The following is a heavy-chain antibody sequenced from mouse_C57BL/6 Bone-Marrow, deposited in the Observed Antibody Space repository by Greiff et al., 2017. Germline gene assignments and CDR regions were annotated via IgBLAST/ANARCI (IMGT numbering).Heavy chain of an antibody. J-gene: IGHJ1*03. D-gene: IGHD1-1*01. CDR2: INPNNGGT. Sequence: VQLQQSGPELVKPGASVKISCKASGYTFTDYYMNWVKQSHGKSLEWIGDINPNNGGTSYSQKFKGKATLTVDKSSSTAYMELRSLTSEDSAVYYCARTVTWYFDVWGTGTTVTVSS. V-gene: IGHV1-26*01. CDR3: ARTVTWYFDV. CDR1: GYTFTDYY.